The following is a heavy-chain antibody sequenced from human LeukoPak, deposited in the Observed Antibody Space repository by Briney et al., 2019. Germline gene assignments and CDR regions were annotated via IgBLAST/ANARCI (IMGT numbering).Heavy chain of an antibody. V-gene: IGHV1-18*01. D-gene: IGHD3-16*02. CDR3: ARDRVTYDYVWGSYRFGYFDY. CDR2: ISAYNGNT. CDR1: GYTFTSYG. J-gene: IGHJ4*02. Sequence: AXVKVSCKASGYTFTSYGISWVRQAPGQGLERMGWISAYNGNTNYAEKIQGRVTMNTDKSKSTAYMEVRSLRSEDTAVYYCARDRVTYDYVWGSYRFGYFDYWGQGTLVTVSS.